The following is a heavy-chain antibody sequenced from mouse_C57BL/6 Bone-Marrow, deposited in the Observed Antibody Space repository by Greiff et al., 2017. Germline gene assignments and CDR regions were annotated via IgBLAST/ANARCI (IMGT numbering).Heavy chain of an antibody. D-gene: IGHD2-3*01. CDR2: IWRGGST. Sequence: VQLVESGPGLVQPSQSLSITCTVSGFSFTSYGVHWVRQSPGKGLEWLGVIWRGGSTAYYAAFISSLSISKDNSKSQVFVKMNSLQADDTAIYYCAKSDGYLFAYWGKGTLVTVSA. J-gene: IGHJ3*01. V-gene: IGHV2-2*01. CDR3: AKSDGYLFAY. CDR1: GFSFTSYG.